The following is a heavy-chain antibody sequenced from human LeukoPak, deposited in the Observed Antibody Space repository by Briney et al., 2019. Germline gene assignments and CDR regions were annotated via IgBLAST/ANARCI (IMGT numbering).Heavy chain of an antibody. V-gene: IGHV4-59*01. J-gene: IGHJ4*02. Sequence: SETLSLTCTVSGGSITNYYWSWIRQSPGKGPEWLGYISSSGNTNYNAAVKGRVTISVDTYKNHFSLILSSVTAADTAVYYCARGPPDSQWLVWYYFDYWGQGTLVTVSS. CDR3: ARGPPDSQWLVWYYFDY. CDR1: GGSITNYY. D-gene: IGHD6-19*01. CDR2: ISSSGNT.